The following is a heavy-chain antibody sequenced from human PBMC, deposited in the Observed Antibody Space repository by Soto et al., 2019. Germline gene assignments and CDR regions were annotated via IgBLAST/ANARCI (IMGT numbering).Heavy chain of an antibody. CDR1: GFTFSGSA. CDR3: TISDGWYSDH. V-gene: IGHV3-73*01. J-gene: IGHJ5*02. Sequence: EVQLVESGGGLVQPGGSLKLSCAASGFTFSGSAMHWVRQTSGKGLEWVGRIRSKAKSYATEYAASVKGRFTISRDDSRNTAYLQMNSLNTEDTAVYYCTISDGWYSDHWGQGTLVTVSS. CDR2: IRSKAKSYAT. D-gene: IGHD6-19*01.